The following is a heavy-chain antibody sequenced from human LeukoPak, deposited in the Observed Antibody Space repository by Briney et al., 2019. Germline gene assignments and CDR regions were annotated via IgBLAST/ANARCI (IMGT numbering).Heavy chain of an antibody. CDR3: AKLEGSVRYGSLAFDI. D-gene: IGHD5-18*01. V-gene: IGHV3-53*01. CDR2: IYTGGST. Sequence: GGSLRLSCAASGFTVSSNYMSWVRQAPGKGLEWVSVIYTGGSTYYADSVKGRFTISRDDSKNTLYLQMNSLRADDTAMHYCAKLEGSVRYGSLAFDIWGQGTMVTVSS. CDR1: GFTVSSNY. J-gene: IGHJ3*02.